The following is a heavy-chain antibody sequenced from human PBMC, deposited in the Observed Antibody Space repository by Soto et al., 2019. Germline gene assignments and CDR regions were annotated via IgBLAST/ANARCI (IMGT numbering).Heavy chain of an antibody. Sequence: QVQLQESGPGLVEPSATLSLTCRVSGGSSSGSYWSWIRQPAGKGLEWIGRIYIIGNSNYNTSLKSRVTMSVDTSKNKFYLKLRSVTAADTAVYYCARDKGVGAATHWFDPWGQGSLVTVAS. CDR2: IYIIGNS. D-gene: IGHD1-26*01. CDR3: ARDKGVGAATHWFDP. V-gene: IGHV4-4*07. J-gene: IGHJ5*02. CDR1: GGSSSGSY.